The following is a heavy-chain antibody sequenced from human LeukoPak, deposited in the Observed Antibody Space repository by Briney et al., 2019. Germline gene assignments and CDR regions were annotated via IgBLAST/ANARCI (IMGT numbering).Heavy chain of an antibody. J-gene: IGHJ4*02. CDR2: INFSAST. CDR3: ASVYMDDFWSGFSTHFDY. D-gene: IGHD3-3*01. V-gene: IGHV4-59*01. CDR1: GSPIPNYY. Sequence: KPAEPLSLPCTVPGSPIPNYYWSWIRQPPGKALDGIGHINFSASTHYNPSPPSRVTLSLHTPKHQFSLKLPSVTAADTALYYCASVYMDDFWSGFSTHFDYWGQGTLVTVSS.